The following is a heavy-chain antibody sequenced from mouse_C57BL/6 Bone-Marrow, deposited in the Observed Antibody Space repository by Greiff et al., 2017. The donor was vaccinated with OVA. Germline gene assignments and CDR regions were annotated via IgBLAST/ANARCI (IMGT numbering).Heavy chain of an antibody. Sequence: QVQLQQSGAELVKPGASVKLSCKASGYTFTSYWMHWVKQRPGQGLEWIGMIHPNSGSTNYNEKFKSKATLTVDKSSSTAYMQLSSLTSEDSAVYYCARRGAYYGSRGYAMDYWGQGTSVTVSS. CDR2: IHPNSGST. J-gene: IGHJ4*01. D-gene: IGHD1-1*01. V-gene: IGHV1-64*01. CDR3: ARRGAYYGSRGYAMDY. CDR1: GYTFTSYW.